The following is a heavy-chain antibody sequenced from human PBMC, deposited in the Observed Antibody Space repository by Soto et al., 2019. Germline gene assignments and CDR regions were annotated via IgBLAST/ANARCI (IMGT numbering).Heavy chain of an antibody. D-gene: IGHD6-13*01. CDR3: AHRTGPNSRSWDNGCFDY. J-gene: IGHJ4*02. Sequence: SGPTLVNPTQTLTLTCTFSGFPLSTSGVGVGWIRQPPGKALEWLALIYWDDDKRYSPSLKSRLTITKDTSKNQVVLTMTNMDPVDTATYYCAHRTGPNSRSWDNGCFDYWGQGTRVTVS. V-gene: IGHV2-5*02. CDR2: IYWDDDK. CDR1: GFPLSTSGVG.